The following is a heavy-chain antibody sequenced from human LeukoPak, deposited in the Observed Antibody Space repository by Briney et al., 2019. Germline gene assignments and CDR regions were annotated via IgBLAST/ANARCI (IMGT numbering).Heavy chain of an antibody. CDR1: GFTFSDYY. CDR3: SRVHSAEYFQH. CDR2: ISSSGSTR. Sequence: GGSLRLSCAAPGFTFSDYYMSWHRQAPGKGMEWVSYISSSGSTRYYADSVKGRFTISRDNAKTSLYLQMNSLRAEDTAVYYCSRVHSAEYFQHWGQGTLVTVSS. V-gene: IGHV3-11*01. J-gene: IGHJ1*01.